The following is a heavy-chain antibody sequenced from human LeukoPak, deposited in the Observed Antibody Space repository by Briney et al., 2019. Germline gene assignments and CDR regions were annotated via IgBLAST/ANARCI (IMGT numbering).Heavy chain of an antibody. V-gene: IGHV3-20*04. D-gene: IGHD3-10*01. CDR1: GFVFDEHG. J-gene: IGHJ4*02. CDR3: ARAPITNPFYFDY. Sequence: PGGSLRLSCTASGFVFDEHGMTWVRQVPGKGLEWVSGINWSGKSTSYGDPVRGRFTISRDNAKNSLSLQMDSLRAEDTALYYCARAPITNPFYFDYWGQGTLVTVSS. CDR2: INWSGKST.